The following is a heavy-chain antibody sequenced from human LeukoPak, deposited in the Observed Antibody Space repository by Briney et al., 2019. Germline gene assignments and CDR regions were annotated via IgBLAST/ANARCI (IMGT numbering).Heavy chain of an antibody. D-gene: IGHD5-12*01. V-gene: IGHV1-24*01. CDR1: GYTLTELS. Sequence: GASVKVSCKVSGYTLTELSMHWVRQAPGKGLEWMGGFDPEDGETIYAQKFQGRVTMTEGTSTDTAYMELSSLRSEDTAVYYCATPGGGYDLRFDYWGQGTLVTVSS. J-gene: IGHJ4*02. CDR2: FDPEDGET. CDR3: ATPGGGYDLRFDY.